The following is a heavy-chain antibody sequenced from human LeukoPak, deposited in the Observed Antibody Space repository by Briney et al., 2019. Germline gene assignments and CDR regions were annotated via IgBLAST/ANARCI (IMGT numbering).Heavy chain of an antibody. Sequence: ASVKVSCKASGYTFTSYAMSWVRQAPGQGLEWMGWINTNTGNPTYAQGFTGRFVFSLDTSVSTAYLQISSLKAEDTAVYYCARTGDSSGYYYGDFDYWGQGTLVTVSS. V-gene: IGHV7-4-1*02. D-gene: IGHD3-22*01. CDR1: GYTFTSYA. CDR3: ARTGDSSGYYYGDFDY. J-gene: IGHJ4*02. CDR2: INTNTGNP.